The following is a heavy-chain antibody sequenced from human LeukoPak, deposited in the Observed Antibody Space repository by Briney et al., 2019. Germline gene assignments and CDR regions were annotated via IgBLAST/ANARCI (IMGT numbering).Heavy chain of an antibody. J-gene: IGHJ3*02. CDR3: ARHRRSGAFDI. CDR1: GGSFSGYY. CDR2: INHSGST. Sequence: PSETLSLTCAVYGGSFSGYYWSWIRQPPGKGLEWIGEINHSGSTNYNPSLKSRVTISVDTSKNQVSLKLSSVTAADTAVYYCARHRRSGAFDIWGQGTMVTVSS. V-gene: IGHV4-34*01. D-gene: IGHD2-15*01.